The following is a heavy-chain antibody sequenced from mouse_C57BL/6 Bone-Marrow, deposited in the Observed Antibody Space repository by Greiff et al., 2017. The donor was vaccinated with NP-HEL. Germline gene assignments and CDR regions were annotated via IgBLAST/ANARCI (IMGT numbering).Heavy chain of an antibody. J-gene: IGHJ3*01. CDR1: GFSLTSYG. CDR2: IWSGGST. V-gene: IGHV2-2*01. Sequence: QVQLKESGPGLVQPSQSLSITCTVSGFSLTSYGVHWVRQSPGKGLEWLGVIWSGGSTDYNAAFISRLSISKDNSKSQVFFKMNSLQADTTAIYYCARRNWAWFAYWGQGTLVTVSA. CDR3: ARRNWAWFAY. D-gene: IGHD4-1*01.